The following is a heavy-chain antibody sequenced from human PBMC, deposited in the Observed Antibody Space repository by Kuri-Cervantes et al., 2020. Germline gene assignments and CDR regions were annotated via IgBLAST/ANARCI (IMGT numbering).Heavy chain of an antibody. Sequence: ASVKVSCKASGYTFTSYAMHWVRQAPGQRLEWMGWINGGNDNTKYSQKLQGRVTISKDTSANTGYMELRSLRSEDTAVYYCARDFNWGADYWGQGTLVTVSS. J-gene: IGHJ4*02. D-gene: IGHD3-16*01. CDR3: ARDFNWGADY. CDR2: INGGNDNT. CDR1: GYTFTSYA. V-gene: IGHV1-3*01.